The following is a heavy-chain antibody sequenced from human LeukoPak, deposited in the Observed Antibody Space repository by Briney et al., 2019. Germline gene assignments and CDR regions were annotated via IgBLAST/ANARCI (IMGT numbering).Heavy chain of an antibody. V-gene: IGHV3-23*01. CDR1: GFTFSSYG. CDR3: AKGRRGYFDY. D-gene: IGHD3-16*01. Sequence: PGGSLRLSCAASGFTFSSYGMSWVRQAPGKGLEWVSAISGSGGSTYYADSVRGRFTISRDNSKNTLYLQMNSLRAEDTAVYSCAKGRRGYFDYWGQGTLVTVSS. J-gene: IGHJ4*02. CDR2: ISGSGGST.